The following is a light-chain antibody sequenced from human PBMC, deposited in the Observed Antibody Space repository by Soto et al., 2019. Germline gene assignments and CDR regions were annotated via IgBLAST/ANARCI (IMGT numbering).Light chain of an antibody. Sequence: EIVLTQSPRTLSLSPGERATLSCRASQSVSSSYLAWYQQKPGQAPRLLIYGASSRATGIPDRFSGSGSGTDFTLTISRLEPEDFAVYYCQQYGDSPIFGPGTKVDI. J-gene: IGKJ3*01. V-gene: IGKV3-20*01. CDR1: QSVSSSY. CDR2: GAS. CDR3: QQYGDSPI.